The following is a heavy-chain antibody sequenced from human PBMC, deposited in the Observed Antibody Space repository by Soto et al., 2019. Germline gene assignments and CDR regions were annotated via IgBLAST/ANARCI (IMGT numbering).Heavy chain of an antibody. CDR1: GYTLTELS. CDR3: AIEGSGSDSDHDAFDI. Sequence: QVQLVQSGAEVKKPGASVKVSCKVSGYTLTELSMHWVRQAPGKGLEWMGGFDPEDGETIYAQKFQGRVTMTEDTSTDTAYMELSSLRSEDKAVYDCAIEGSGSDSDHDAFDIWGQGTMVTVSS. J-gene: IGHJ3*02. D-gene: IGHD3-10*01. V-gene: IGHV1-24*01. CDR2: FDPEDGET.